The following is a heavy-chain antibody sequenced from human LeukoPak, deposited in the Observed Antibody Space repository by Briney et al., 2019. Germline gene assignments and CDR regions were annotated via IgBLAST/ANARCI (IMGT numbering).Heavy chain of an antibody. CDR3: ATPPGKNYCSGGSCYRLRAFDI. Sequence: SETLSLTCAVYGGSFSGYYWSWIRQPPGKGLEWIGEINHSGSTNYNPSLKSRVTISVDTSKYQFSLKLSSVTAADTAVYYCATPPGKNYCSGGSCYRLRAFDIWGQGTMVTVSS. J-gene: IGHJ3*02. V-gene: IGHV4-34*01. CDR2: INHSGST. CDR1: GGSFSGYY. D-gene: IGHD2-15*01.